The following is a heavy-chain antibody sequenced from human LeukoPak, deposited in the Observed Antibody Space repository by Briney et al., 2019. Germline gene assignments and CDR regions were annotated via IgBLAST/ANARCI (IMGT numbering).Heavy chain of an antibody. D-gene: IGHD1-1*01. Sequence: GRSLRLSCAASGFTFSSYGMHWVRQAPGKGLEWVAVIWYDGSNKYYADSVKGRFTISRDNSKNTLYLQMNSLRAEDTAVYYCAKGDGTWSFDYWGQGTLVTVSS. CDR2: IWYDGSNK. CDR3: AKGDGTWSFDY. J-gene: IGHJ4*02. CDR1: GFTFSSYG. V-gene: IGHV3-33*06.